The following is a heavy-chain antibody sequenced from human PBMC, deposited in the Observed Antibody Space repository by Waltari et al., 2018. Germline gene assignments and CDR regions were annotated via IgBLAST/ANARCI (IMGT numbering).Heavy chain of an antibody. J-gene: IGHJ4*02. V-gene: IGHV1-8*01. CDR2: MNPNRGNT. D-gene: IGHD3-10*01. CDR3: ARGSRLGSGTFFPTATDN. Sequence: QVQLVQSGAEVKEPGASVKVSCKASGYTFSPYDINWVRQATGQGLEWMGWMNPNRGNTGDAPKFQGRVTRTRDTSISTAYMELSSLRSDDTAVYYCARGSRLGSGTFFPTATDNWAQGTPVTVSS. CDR1: GYTFSPYD.